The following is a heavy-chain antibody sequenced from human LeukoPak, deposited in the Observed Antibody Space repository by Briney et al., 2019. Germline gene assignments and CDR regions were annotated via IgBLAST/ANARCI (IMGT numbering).Heavy chain of an antibody. CDR1: GFAFSSYW. CDR3: ARDAAAGVIMDYFDY. CDR2: IKQDGSEK. D-gene: IGHD3-10*01. Sequence: PGGSLRLSCAASGFAFSSYWMSWVRQAPGKGLEWVANIKQDGSEKSYVDSVKGRFTISRDNAKNSLYLQMNSLRAEDTAVYYCARDAAAGVIMDYFDYWGQGTLVTVSS. J-gene: IGHJ4*02. V-gene: IGHV3-7*03.